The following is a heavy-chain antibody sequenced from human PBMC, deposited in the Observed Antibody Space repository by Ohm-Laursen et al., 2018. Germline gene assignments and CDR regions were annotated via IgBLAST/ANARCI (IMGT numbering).Heavy chain of an antibody. CDR3: ARDAYGGNSRWSDP. J-gene: IGHJ5*02. CDR1: GITFSDSW. V-gene: IGHV3-74*01. D-gene: IGHD4-23*01. CDR2: ISGDGSVT. Sequence: SLRLSCTASGITFSDSWINWVRQASGEGLVWVSRISGDGSVTSYADSVKGRFTISRDNAKNSLYLQMNSLRAEDTAVYYCARDAYGGNSRWSDPWGQGTLVTVSS.